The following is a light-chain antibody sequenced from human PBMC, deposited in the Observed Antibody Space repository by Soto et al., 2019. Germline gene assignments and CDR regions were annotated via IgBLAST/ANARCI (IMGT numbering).Light chain of an antibody. CDR3: QQYNNWPRT. CDR2: DAS. Sequence: DIVLTQSPATLSLSPGERATLSCRASQSVSSNLAWYQHKPGQPPSLLIYDASTRATGIPARFSGSGSGTEFTLTISSLQSEDFAVYYCQQYNNWPRTFGQGTKVDIK. CDR1: QSVSSN. V-gene: IGKV3-15*01. J-gene: IGKJ1*01.